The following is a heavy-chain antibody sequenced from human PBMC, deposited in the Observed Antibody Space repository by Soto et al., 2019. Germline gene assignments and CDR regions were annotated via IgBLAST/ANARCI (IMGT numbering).Heavy chain of an antibody. Sequence: EVQLVESGGGLVKPGGSLTLSCAASGFAFRSYNMNWVRQAPGKGLEWVASISRGSSNIYYADSVKGRFTISRDNAKNSLFLQKESLRAEDSAVYYCASATVVAATFDFWGQGTLVTVSS. CDR2: ISRGSSNI. CDR1: GFAFRSYN. V-gene: IGHV3-21*01. J-gene: IGHJ4*02. D-gene: IGHD2-15*01. CDR3: ASATVVAATFDF.